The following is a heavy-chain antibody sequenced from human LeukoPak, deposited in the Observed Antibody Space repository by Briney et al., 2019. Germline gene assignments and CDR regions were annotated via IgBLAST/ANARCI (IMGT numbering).Heavy chain of an antibody. CDR3: VKDPHSSGRYYFDY. CDR1: GFTFSNYA. V-gene: IGHV3-64*05. D-gene: IGHD6-19*01. Sequence: GGSLRLSCSVSGFTFSNYAMHWVRQAPGKGLEYVSGISSNGGRTYYADSVKGRFTISGDNSKNTMYVQMSTLRVEDTAVYYCVKDPHSSGRYYFDYWGQGTLVTVSS. J-gene: IGHJ4*02. CDR2: ISSNGGRT.